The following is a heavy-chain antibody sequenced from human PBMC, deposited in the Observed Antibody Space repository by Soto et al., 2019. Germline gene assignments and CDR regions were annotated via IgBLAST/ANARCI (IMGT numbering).Heavy chain of an antibody. D-gene: IGHD6-13*01. V-gene: IGHV3-23*01. CDR3: AKGGSWYRSSWSPFNWFDP. CDR1: GFTFSSYA. J-gene: IGHJ5*02. Sequence: PGGSXRLSCAASGFTFSSYAMSWLRQAPGKGLEWVSAISGSGGSTYYADSVKGRFTISRDNSKNTLYLQMNSLRAEDTAVYYCAKGGSWYRSSWSPFNWFDPWGQGTLVTVSS. CDR2: ISGSGGST.